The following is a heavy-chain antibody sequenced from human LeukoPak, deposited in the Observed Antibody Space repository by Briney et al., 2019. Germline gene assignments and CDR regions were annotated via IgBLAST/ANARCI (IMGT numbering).Heavy chain of an antibody. CDR2: IYYSGST. V-gene: IGHV4-59*01. J-gene: IGHJ5*02. CDR3: ARGRGNWFDP. D-gene: IGHD5-12*01. Sequence: PSETPSLTCTVSGGSISSYYWSWIRQPPGKGLEWIGYIYYSGSTNYNPSLKSRVTISVDTSKNQFSLKLSSVTAADTAVYYCARGRGNWFDPWGQGTLVTVSS. CDR1: GGSISSYY.